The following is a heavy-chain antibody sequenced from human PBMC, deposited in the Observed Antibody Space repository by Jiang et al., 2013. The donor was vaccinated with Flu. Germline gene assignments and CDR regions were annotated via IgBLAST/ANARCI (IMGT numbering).Heavy chain of an antibody. CDR3: ARSYPAYYFDTSGHRNSFDY. Sequence: SGGTLSRYAINWVRQAPGQGLEWMGVVIPILNITNYAQRFQDRVTIIADKSTSTAYMELTSLRSADTAVFYCARSYPAYYFDTSGHRNSFDYWGLGTLVTVSS. J-gene: IGHJ4*02. CDR1: GGTLSRYA. CDR2: VIPILNIT. D-gene: IGHD3-22*01. V-gene: IGHV1-69*10.